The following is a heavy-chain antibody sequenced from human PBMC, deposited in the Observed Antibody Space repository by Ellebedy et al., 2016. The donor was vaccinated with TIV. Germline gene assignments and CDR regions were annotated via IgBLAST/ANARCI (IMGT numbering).Heavy chain of an antibody. V-gene: IGHV3-13*01. CDR3: ARATEGFDY. J-gene: IGHJ4*02. CDR2: IGSAGHT. CDR1: GFTLSNYD. Sequence: GESLKISCAASGFTLSNYDMHWVRQATGKGPEWVSAIGSAGHTYYPGSVKGRFTISRENAKNSLYLQMNSLRVGDTAIYYCARATEGFDYWGQGTLVTVSS. D-gene: IGHD1-14*01.